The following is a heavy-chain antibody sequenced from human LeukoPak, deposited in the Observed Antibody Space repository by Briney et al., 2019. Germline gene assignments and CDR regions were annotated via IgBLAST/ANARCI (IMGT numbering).Heavy chain of an antibody. Sequence: GESLKISCKGSGYTFASYWIGWVRQIPGKGLEWMGIIYPVDSDTKYSPSFQGQVTISVDKSIGTAYLQWSSLKASDTAMYFCARQAVTGLFFDFWAKGTLVAVSS. CDR1: GYTFASYW. CDR2: IYPVDSDT. V-gene: IGHV5-51*01. CDR3: ARQAVTGLFFDF. J-gene: IGHJ4*02. D-gene: IGHD4-17*01.